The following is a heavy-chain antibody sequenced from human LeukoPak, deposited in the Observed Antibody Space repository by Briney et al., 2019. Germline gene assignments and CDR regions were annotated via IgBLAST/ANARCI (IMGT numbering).Heavy chain of an antibody. J-gene: IGHJ4*02. Sequence: GGSLRLSCAASGFTFSSCSMHWVRQATGKGLVWVSRINSDGSSISYADSVKGRFTISRDNAKNTLYLQMNSLRAEDTAVYYCARGTIAWAGVGYWGQGTLVTVSS. CDR3: ARGTIAWAGVGY. D-gene: IGHD2-2*01. V-gene: IGHV3-74*01. CDR2: INSDGSSI. CDR1: GFTFSSCS.